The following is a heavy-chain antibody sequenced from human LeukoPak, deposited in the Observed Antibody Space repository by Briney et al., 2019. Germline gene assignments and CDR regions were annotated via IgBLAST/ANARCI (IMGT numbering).Heavy chain of an antibody. V-gene: IGHV3-21*01. D-gene: IGHD3-10*01. Sequence: GGSLRLSCAASGFTFSSYSMNWVRQAPGKGLEWVSSISSSSSYIYYADSVKGRFTISRDNAKNSLYLQMNSLRAEDTAVYYCARDRTMVRGVTSYWGQGTLVTVSS. CDR2: ISSSSSYI. CDR1: GFTFSSYS. J-gene: IGHJ4*02. CDR3: ARDRTMVRGVTSY.